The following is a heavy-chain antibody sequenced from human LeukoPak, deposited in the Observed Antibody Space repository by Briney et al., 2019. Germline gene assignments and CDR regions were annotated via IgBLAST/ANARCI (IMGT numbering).Heavy chain of an antibody. CDR2: IYTSGST. D-gene: IGHD3-22*01. CDR1: GGSISSGSYY. J-gene: IGHJ6*04. V-gene: IGHV4-61*02. Sequence: PSETLSLTCTVSGGSISSGSYYWSWIRQPAGKGLEWIGRIYTSGSTYYNPSLKSRVTISVDTSKNQFSLKLSSVTAADTAVYYCARDPSPQTYYYDSSGYLVMDVWGKGTTVTVSS. CDR3: ARDPSPQTYYYDSSGYLVMDV.